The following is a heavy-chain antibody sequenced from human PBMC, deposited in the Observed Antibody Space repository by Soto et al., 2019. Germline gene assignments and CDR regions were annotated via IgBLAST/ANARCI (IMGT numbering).Heavy chain of an antibody. Sequence: EVQVVESGGGLVNPGGSLRLSCSFTFSMYSMNWVRQAPGKGLEWVASISSGGIYIKYADSVKGRLPITRDNAKNSVSLQMNTLKVEDTALYYWTRNQGGSYDTWFDPWGQGTQVMVSS. V-gene: IGHV3-21*06. J-gene: IGHJ5*02. CDR3: TRNQGGSYDTWFDP. CDR2: ISSGGIYI. D-gene: IGHD1-26*01. CDR1: FTFSMYS.